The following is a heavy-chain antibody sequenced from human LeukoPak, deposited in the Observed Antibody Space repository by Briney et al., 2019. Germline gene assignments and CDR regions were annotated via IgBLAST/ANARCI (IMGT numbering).Heavy chain of an antibody. Sequence: GASVKVSCKASGYTFTGYYMHWVRQAPGQGLEWMGRINPNSGGTNYAQKFQGWVTMTRDTSISTAYMELSRLRSDDTAMYYCARAEFPTYYDFWSGYQAFDYWGQGTLVTVSS. V-gene: IGHV1-2*04. D-gene: IGHD3-3*01. CDR1: GYTFTGYY. CDR3: ARAEFPTYYDFWSGYQAFDY. CDR2: INPNSGGT. J-gene: IGHJ4*02.